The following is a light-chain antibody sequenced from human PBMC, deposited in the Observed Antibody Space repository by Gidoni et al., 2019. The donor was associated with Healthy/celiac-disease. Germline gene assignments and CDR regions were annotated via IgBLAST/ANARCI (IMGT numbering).Light chain of an antibody. V-gene: IGKV1-5*01. J-gene: IGKJ1*01. CDR3: QQYNSYPWT. Sequence: DIQMTQSPSTLSASVGDRVTITCRASQSISSWLAWYQQKPGKAPKLLIYDASSLESGVPSRFSGSGSGTEFTLTISSLQPDDFATYYCQQYNSYPWTFGQGTKAEIK. CDR1: QSISSW. CDR2: DAS.